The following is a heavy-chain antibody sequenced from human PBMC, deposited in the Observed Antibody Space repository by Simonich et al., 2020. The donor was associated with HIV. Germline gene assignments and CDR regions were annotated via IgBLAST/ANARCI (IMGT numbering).Heavy chain of an antibody. CDR2: INHSGIT. Sequence: QVQLQQWGAGLLKPSETLSLTCAVYGGSLSGYYWSWIRRPPGKGLEWIGEINHSGITNYKASRNSRATISVDKSKNQFSLKLSSVTAADTAIYYCARRDRELILYFDYWGQGNLVTVSS. D-gene: IGHD3-3*01. V-gene: IGHV4-34*01. CDR3: ARRDRELILYFDY. CDR1: GGSLSGYY. J-gene: IGHJ4*02.